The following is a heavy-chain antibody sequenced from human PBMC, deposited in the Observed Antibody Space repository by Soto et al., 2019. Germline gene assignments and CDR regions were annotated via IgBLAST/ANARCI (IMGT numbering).Heavy chain of an antibody. V-gene: IGHV3-53*04. D-gene: IGHD6-6*01. Sequence: GGSLRLSCAASGFTVSSNYMSWVRQAPGKGLEWVSVIYSGGSTYYADSVKGRFTISRHNSKNTLYLQMNSLRAEDTAVYYCASSHIIAARYYYYGMDVWGQGTTVTVSS. CDR1: GFTVSSNY. CDR3: ASSHIIAARYYYYGMDV. J-gene: IGHJ6*02. CDR2: IYSGGST.